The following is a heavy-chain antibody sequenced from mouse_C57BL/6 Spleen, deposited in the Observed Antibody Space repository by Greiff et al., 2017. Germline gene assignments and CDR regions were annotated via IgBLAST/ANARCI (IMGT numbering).Heavy chain of an antibody. V-gene: IGHV7-3*01. CDR1: GFTFTDYY. Sequence: EVQGVESGGGLVQPGGSLSLSCAASGFTFTDYYMSWVRQPPGKALEWLGFISNKANGYTTEYSASVKGRFTISRDNSQSILYLQLNALRAEDSATYDCARYGGGSSYGFAYWGQGTLVTVSA. CDR2: ISNKANGYTT. D-gene: IGHD1-1*01. J-gene: IGHJ3*01. CDR3: ARYGGGSSYGFAY.